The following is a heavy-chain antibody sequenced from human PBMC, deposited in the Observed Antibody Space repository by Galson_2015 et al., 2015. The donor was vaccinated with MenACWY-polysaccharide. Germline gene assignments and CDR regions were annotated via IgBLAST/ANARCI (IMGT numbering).Heavy chain of an antibody. CDR2: IYYSGTT. J-gene: IGHJ4*02. CDR3: ANCYYDSSGFPD. V-gene: IGHV4-39*01. Sequence: ETLSLTCTVSGGSISSRSYYWGWTRQSPGKGLEWIANIYYSGTTFYNPSLKSRVTVSVDTSKNQFSLKLGSVTAADTAVYYCANCYYDSSGFPDWGQGTLVTVSS. CDR1: GGSISSRSYY. D-gene: IGHD3-22*01.